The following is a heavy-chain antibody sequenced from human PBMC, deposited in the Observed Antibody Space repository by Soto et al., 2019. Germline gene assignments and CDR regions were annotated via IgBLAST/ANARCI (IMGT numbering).Heavy chain of an antibody. Sequence: VQLLESGGGLVQPGRSLRLSCAASGFTFSSYAMNWVRQAPGKGLEWVSAMSGTGGSTYSADSVKGRFTISRDNSKNTLYLQMNSLRVEDTAVFYCAKARFSSGWSPSYFDYWGQGTLVTVSS. CDR3: AKARFSSGWSPSYFDY. V-gene: IGHV3-23*01. D-gene: IGHD6-19*01. J-gene: IGHJ4*02. CDR1: GFTFSSYA. CDR2: MSGTGGST.